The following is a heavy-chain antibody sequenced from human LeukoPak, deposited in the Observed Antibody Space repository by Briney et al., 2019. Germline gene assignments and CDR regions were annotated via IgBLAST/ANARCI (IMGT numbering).Heavy chain of an antibody. V-gene: IGHV4-38-2*01. D-gene: IGHD6-6*01. CDR2: IYHSGST. J-gene: IGHJ4*02. CDR3: ARNSTSGYFDY. Sequence: SETLSLTCAVSGYSTSSSSYWGWIRQPPGMRLEWIGSIYHSGSTHYNPSLRSRVTISVETSKNQFSLKLSSVTAADTAVYYCARNSTSGYFDYWGQGALVTVSS. CDR1: GYSTSSSSY.